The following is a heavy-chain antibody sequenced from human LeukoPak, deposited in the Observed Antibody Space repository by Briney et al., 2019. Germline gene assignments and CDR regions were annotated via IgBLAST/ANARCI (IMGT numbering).Heavy chain of an antibody. J-gene: IGHJ4*02. CDR1: GFTFSSYE. V-gene: IGHV3-23*01. CDR3: VKRGYSSSPSDY. CDR2: ISGSGGST. Sequence: GGSLRLSCAASGFTFSSYEMSWVRQAPGEGLEWVSAISGSGGSTYYADSVKGRFTISRDNSKNTLYLQMNSLRAEDTAVYYCVKRGYSSSPSDYWGQGTLVTVSS. D-gene: IGHD6-6*01.